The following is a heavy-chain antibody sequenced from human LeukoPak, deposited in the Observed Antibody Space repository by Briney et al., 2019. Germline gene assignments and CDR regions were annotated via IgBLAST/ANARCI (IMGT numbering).Heavy chain of an antibody. CDR3: ALQSACVKPEYTSRWYGIFAPPYYYGMDV. Sequence: PGGSLRLSCAASGFTFSDYYMSWVRQAPGKGLEWVSYISSSGSTIYYADSVKGRFTISRDNAKNSLYLQMNSLRAEDTAVYYCALQSACVKPEYTSRWYGIFAPPYYYGMDVWGQGTTVTVSS. CDR1: GFTFSDYY. J-gene: IGHJ6*02. V-gene: IGHV3-11*01. CDR2: ISSSGSTI. D-gene: IGHD6-13*01.